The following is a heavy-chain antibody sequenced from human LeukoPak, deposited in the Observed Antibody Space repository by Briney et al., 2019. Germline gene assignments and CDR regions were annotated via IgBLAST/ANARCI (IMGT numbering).Heavy chain of an antibody. CDR1: GFTFSRYD. D-gene: IGHD6-6*01. CDR2: ICGSSSYK. Sequence: GGSLRLSCAASGFTFSRYDMNWVRQAPGKGLDGVSSICGSSSYKYYRDSVKGRFTDSRDNAKNSLFLQMNSLRVEDTAVYYCARGSSNVAARNNWFDPWGQGTLVTVSS. V-gene: IGHV3-21*01. CDR3: ARGSSNVAARNNWFDP. J-gene: IGHJ5*02.